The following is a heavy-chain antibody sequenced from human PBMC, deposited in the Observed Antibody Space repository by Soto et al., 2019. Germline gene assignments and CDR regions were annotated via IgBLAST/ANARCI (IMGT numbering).Heavy chain of an antibody. Sequence: PSETLSLTCAASGGSFTSNNWWTSVRQPPGQGLEWIGEIYRTGSTNYNPSLKSRVTISLDKSENQFSLKVTSLTAADTAVYYCASRDPGTSVDYWGQGTLVTVSS. CDR2: IYRTGST. D-gene: IGHD1-7*01. CDR3: ASRDPGTSVDY. V-gene: IGHV4-4*02. CDR1: GGSFTSNNW. J-gene: IGHJ4*02.